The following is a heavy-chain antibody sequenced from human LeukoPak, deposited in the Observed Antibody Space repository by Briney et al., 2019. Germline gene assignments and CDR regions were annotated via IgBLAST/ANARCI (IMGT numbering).Heavy chain of an antibody. CDR1: GFTFGSFG. V-gene: IGHV3-30*03. CDR3: CKRGSPNDFLRSFGY. CDR2: ISGDGSAR. D-gene: IGHD3-3*01. J-gene: IGHJ4*02. Sequence: GTSLTLSCEASGFTFGSFGMHWVRQPPGKGLEWLTVISGDGSARYYGGSVKGRFTISRDNSKNTVALQMNRLRPDDTAIYYFCKRGSPNDFLRSFGYWGQGNLVTVSS.